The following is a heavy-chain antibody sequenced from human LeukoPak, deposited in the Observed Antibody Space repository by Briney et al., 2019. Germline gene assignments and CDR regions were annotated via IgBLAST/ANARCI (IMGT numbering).Heavy chain of an antibody. J-gene: IGHJ4*02. D-gene: IGHD2-2*01. CDR2: IYSGGST. CDR1: GFTVSSNY. CDR3: AREILGYCSSTSCGGYSDY. V-gene: IGHV3-66*01. Sequence: PGGSLRLSCAASGFTVSSNYMSWVRQAPGKWLERVSVIYSGGSTYYADSVKGRFTISRDNSKNTLYLPMNSLRAEDTAVYYCAREILGYCSSTSCGGYSDYWGQGTLVTVSS.